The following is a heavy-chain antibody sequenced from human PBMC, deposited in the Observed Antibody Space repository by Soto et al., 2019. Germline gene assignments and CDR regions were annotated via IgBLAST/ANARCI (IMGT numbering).Heavy chain of an antibody. Sequence: PGGFLRLSCAASGFTFSNAWMSWVRQAPGKGLEWVGRIKSKTDGGTTDYAAPVKGRFTISRDDSKNTLYLQMNSLKTEDTAVYYCTTAIAAAGTGLYYYYYGMDVWGQGTTVTVSS. CDR3: TTAIAAAGTGLYYYYYGMDV. D-gene: IGHD6-13*01. CDR2: IKSKTDGGTT. CDR1: GFTFSNAW. J-gene: IGHJ6*02. V-gene: IGHV3-15*01.